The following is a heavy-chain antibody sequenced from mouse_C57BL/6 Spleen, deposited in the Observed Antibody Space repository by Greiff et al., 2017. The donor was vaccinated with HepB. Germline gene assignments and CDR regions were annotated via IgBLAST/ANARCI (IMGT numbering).Heavy chain of an antibody. Sequence: VQLQQSGAELVKPGASVKMSCKASGYTFTSYWITWVKQRPGQGLEWIGDIYPGSGSTNYNEKFKSKATLTVDTSSSTAYMQLSSLTSEDSAVYYCARGSSGYRAMDYWGQGTSVTVSS. CDR3: ARGSSGYRAMDY. CDR1: GYTFTSYW. CDR2: IYPGSGST. V-gene: IGHV1-55*01. D-gene: IGHD3-2*02. J-gene: IGHJ4*01.